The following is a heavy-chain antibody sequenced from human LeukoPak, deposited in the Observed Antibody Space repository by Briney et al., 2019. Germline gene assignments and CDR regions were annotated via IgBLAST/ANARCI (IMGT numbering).Heavy chain of an antibody. CDR1: GYTFTSYY. J-gene: IGHJ4*02. D-gene: IGHD3-22*01. Sequence: ASVKVSCKASGYTFTSYYMHWVRQAPGQGLEWMGIINPSGGSTSYAQKFQGRVTMTRDMSTSTVYMELSSLRSEDTAVYYCARNYYDSSGYYPLDFDYWGQGTLVTVSS. V-gene: IGHV1-46*01. CDR2: INPSGGST. CDR3: ARNYYDSSGYYPLDFDY.